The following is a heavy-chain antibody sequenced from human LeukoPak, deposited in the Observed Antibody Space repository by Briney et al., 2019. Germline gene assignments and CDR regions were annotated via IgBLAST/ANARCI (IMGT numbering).Heavy chain of an antibody. CDR2: IYYSGST. Sequence: SETLSLTCTVSGGSISSSSYYWGWIRQPPGKGLEWIGSIYYSGSTYYNPSLKSRVTISVDTSKNQFSLKLSSVTAAVTAVYYCARENYYYMDVWGKGTTVTVSS. J-gene: IGHJ6*03. CDR1: GGSISSSSYY. CDR3: ARENYYYMDV. V-gene: IGHV4-39*02.